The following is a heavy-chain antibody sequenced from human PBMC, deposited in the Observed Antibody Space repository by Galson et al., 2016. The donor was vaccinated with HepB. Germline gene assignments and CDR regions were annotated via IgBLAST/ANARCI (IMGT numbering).Heavy chain of an antibody. V-gene: IGHV3-23*01. CDR3: AKDWLARGRRPYFFDY. Sequence: SLRLSCAASGFTFSTYAMRWVRQAPGKGLEWVSAISHSSISTFYADSVKGRFTISRDNSKNTLYLHMNSLRAEDTAVYYCAKDWLARGRRPYFFDYWGQGTLVTASS. J-gene: IGHJ4*02. CDR2: ISHSSIST. CDR1: GFTFSTYA. D-gene: IGHD5-12*01.